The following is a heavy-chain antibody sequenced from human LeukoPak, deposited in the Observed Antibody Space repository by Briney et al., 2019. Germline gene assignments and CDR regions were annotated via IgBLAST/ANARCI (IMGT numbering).Heavy chain of an antibody. D-gene: IGHD1-26*01. J-gene: IGHJ6*02. CDR1: GGSISSYY. Sequence: SETLSLTCSVSGGSISSYYWSWIRQPPGKGLEWIGYIYYIGSTNYNPSLKSRVTISVDTSKNQFSLKLSSVTAADTAVYYCARHGMYYYGMDVWGQGTTVTVSS. CDR3: ARHGMYYYGMDV. CDR2: IYYIGST. V-gene: IGHV4-59*08.